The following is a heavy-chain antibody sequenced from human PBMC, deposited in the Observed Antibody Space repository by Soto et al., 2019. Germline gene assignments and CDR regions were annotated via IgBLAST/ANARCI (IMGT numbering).Heavy chain of an antibody. V-gene: IGHV3-30*18. Sequence: QVQLVESGGGVVQPGRSLRLSCAASGFTFSSYGMHWVRQAPGKGLEWVAVISYDGSNKYYADSVKGRFTIYRDNSNNTLYLQMNSLRAEDTAVYYCAKKYPDYVDYGSESGAFDIWGQGTMVTVSS. D-gene: IGHD4-17*01. CDR2: ISYDGSNK. J-gene: IGHJ3*02. CDR1: GFTFSSYG. CDR3: AKKYPDYVDYGSESGAFDI.